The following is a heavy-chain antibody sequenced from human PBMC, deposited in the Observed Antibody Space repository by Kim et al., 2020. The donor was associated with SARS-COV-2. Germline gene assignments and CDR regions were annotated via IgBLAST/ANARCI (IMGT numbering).Heavy chain of an antibody. CDR3: ARDSSSSLRP. D-gene: IGHD6-13*01. V-gene: IGHV7-4-1*02. J-gene: IGHJ5*02. Sequence: TPTYARGFTGRFVISLDTSVSTAYLQISSLKAEDTAVYYCARDSSSSLRPWGQGTLVTVSS. CDR2: TP.